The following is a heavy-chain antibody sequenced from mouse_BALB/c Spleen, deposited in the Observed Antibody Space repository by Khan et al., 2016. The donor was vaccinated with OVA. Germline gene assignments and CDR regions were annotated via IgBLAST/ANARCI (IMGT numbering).Heavy chain of an antibody. D-gene: IGHD2-3*01. J-gene: IGHJ2*01. V-gene: IGHV1S137*01. CDR2: ISTYSGST. CDR3: ARPAYDGYYDY. CDR1: GYTFTDYA. Sequence: QVQLQQSGPELVRPGVSVKISCKGSGYTFTDYAMYWVKQSHAKSLEWIGLISTYSGSTNYNQTFKGKVTMTVDKSYSAAYMELARLTSEDSAIYYCARPAYDGYYDYWGQGTALTVSS.